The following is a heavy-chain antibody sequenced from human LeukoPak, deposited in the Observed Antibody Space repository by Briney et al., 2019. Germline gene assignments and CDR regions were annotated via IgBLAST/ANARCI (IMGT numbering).Heavy chain of an antibody. D-gene: IGHD3-10*01. CDR3: ARGPQTVIGFDY. CDR2: ISGSGGST. CDR1: GFTFSSYA. J-gene: IGHJ4*02. Sequence: GESLKISCAASGFTFSSYAMSWVRQAPGKGLEWVSAISGSGGSTYYADSVKGRFTISRDNSKNTLYLQMNSLRAEDTAVYYCARGPQTVIGFDYWGQGTLVTVSS. V-gene: IGHV3-23*01.